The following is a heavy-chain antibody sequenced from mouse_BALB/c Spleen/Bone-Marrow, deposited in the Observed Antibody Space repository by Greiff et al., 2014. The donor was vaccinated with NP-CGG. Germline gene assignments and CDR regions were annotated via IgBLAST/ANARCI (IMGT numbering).Heavy chain of an antibody. V-gene: IGHV1S135*01. D-gene: IGHD3-1*01. Sequence: EVNLVESGPELVKPGASVKVSCKASGYSFTDYNMYWVKQSHGKSLEWIGYIDPYNGGTSYNQKFKGKATLTVDKSSSTAFMHLNSQTSEDSAVYYCASYHSSGYAMDYWGQGTSVTVSS. CDR1: GYSFTDYN. J-gene: IGHJ4*01. CDR2: IDPYNGGT. CDR3: ASYHSSGYAMDY.